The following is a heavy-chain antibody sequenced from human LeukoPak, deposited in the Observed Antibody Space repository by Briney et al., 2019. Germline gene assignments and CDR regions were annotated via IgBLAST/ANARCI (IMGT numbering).Heavy chain of an antibody. CDR2: IYYSGST. Sequence: PSETLSLTCTVSGGSISSYYWSWIRQPPGKGLEWIGYIYYSGSTNYNPSLKSRVTISVDTSKNQFSLKLSSVTAADTAVYYCASVVVPAAIRGGFAFDIWGQGTMVTVSS. D-gene: IGHD2-2*02. CDR3: ASVVVPAAIRGGFAFDI. V-gene: IGHV4-59*01. J-gene: IGHJ3*02. CDR1: GGSISSYY.